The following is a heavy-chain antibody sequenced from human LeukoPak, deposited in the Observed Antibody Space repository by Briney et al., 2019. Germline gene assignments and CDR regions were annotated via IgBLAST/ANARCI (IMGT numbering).Heavy chain of an antibody. J-gene: IGHJ4*02. CDR3: ARGMGSSSSDY. CDR2: ISAYNGHT. Sequence: ASVKVSCKASGYTFTSYAINWVRPAPGQGLEWMGWISAYNGHTNYAQNLQGRVTMTTVTSTSTAYMELRSLRSDDTAVYYCARGMGSSSSDYWGQGSLVTVSS. D-gene: IGHD6-6*01. V-gene: IGHV1-18*01. CDR1: GYTFTSYA.